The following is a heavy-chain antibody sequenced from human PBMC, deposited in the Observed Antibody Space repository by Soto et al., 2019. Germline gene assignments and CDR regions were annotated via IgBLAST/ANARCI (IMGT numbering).Heavy chain of an antibody. Sequence: EVQLVESGGGLVQPGGSLRLSCAASGFTFSSYWMSWVRQAPGKGLEWVANIKQDGSEKYYVDSVKGRFTISRDNAKNSLYLQMNSLRAEDTAVYYCARDSLGEWGNLDYWGQGTLVTVSS. CDR3: ARDSLGEWGNLDY. CDR1: GFTFSSYW. J-gene: IGHJ4*02. D-gene: IGHD3-10*01. CDR2: IKQDGSEK. V-gene: IGHV3-7*01.